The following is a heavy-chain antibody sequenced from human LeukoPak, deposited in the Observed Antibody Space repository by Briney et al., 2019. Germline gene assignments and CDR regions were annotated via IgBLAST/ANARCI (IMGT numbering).Heavy chain of an antibody. J-gene: IGHJ5*01. CDR1: GDSISNFY. Sequence: PSETLSLTCSVSGDSISNFYWNWIRQPPGKKLEWIGNIHYSGNSNYNPSLQSRVTISIDTSRKQLFLKLTSVTAADTAVYYCALAPNSNWFDFWGQGTLVTVSS. V-gene: IGHV4-59*08. CDR3: ALAPNSNWFDF. CDR2: IHYSGNS.